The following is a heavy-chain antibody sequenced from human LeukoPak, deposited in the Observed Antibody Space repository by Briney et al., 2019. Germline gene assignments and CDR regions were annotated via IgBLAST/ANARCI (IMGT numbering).Heavy chain of an antibody. V-gene: IGHV3-30*04. CDR2: ISYDGSNK. CDR3: AKGPYYDFWSGYSRGAYFDY. D-gene: IGHD3-3*01. J-gene: IGHJ4*02. CDR1: GFTFSSYA. Sequence: GGSLRLSCAASGFTFSSYAMHWVRQAPGKGLEWVAVISYDGSNKYYADSVKGRFTISRDNSKNTLYLQMNSLRAEDTAVYYCAKGPYYDFWSGYSRGAYFDYWGQGTLVTVSS.